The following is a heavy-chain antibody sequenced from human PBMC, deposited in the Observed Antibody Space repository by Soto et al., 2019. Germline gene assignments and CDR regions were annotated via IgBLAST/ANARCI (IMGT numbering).Heavy chain of an antibody. CDR1: GGTFNNNA. CDR2: IIPILGTA. CDR3: AGPYDRSDYYGGGMDV. V-gene: IGHV1-69*01. J-gene: IGHJ6*02. D-gene: IGHD3-22*01. Sequence: QVQLVQSGAEVKKPGSSVKVSCKASGGTFNNNAISWVRQAPGQGLEWMGGIIPILGTANYAQKFRGRVIITADESTSTGYMDLCSLKSEDTAVYYGAGPYDRSDYYGGGMDVWGQGTTVTVSS.